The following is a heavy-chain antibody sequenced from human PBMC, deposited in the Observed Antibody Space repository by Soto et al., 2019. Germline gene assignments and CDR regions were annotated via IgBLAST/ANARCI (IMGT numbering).Heavy chain of an antibody. CDR3: ARQFGGYYDSSGYFTFDY. D-gene: IGHD3-22*01. V-gene: IGHV4-30-4*01. Sequence: PSETLSLTSTVSGGSISSGDYYWSWIRQPPGKGLEWIGYIYYSGSTYYNPSLKGRVTISVDTSKNQFSLKLSSVTAADTAVYYCARQFGGYYDSSGYFTFDYWGQGTQVTVSS. CDR1: GGSISSGDYY. CDR2: IYYSGST. J-gene: IGHJ4*02.